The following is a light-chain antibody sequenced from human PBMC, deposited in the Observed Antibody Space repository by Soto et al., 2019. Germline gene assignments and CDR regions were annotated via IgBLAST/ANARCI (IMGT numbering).Light chain of an antibody. CDR2: DAS. Sequence: EIVLTQSPATLSVSPGERATLSCRASLSVSSNLAWYQQKPGQAPRLLIYDASTRANGIPARFSGSGYGTEFTLTISSLQSEDFAVYYCQQYNSWPLTFGGGTKVDIK. CDR3: QQYNSWPLT. CDR1: LSVSSN. V-gene: IGKV3-15*01. J-gene: IGKJ4*01.